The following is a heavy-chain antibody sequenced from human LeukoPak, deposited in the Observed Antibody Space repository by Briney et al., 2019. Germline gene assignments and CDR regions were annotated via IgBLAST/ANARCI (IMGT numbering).Heavy chain of an antibody. CDR1: GGSFSGYY. D-gene: IGHD1-26*01. Sequence: SETLSLTCAVYGGSFSGYYWSWIRQPPGKGLEWIGEINHSGSTNYNPSLKSRVTISVDTSKNQFSLKLSSVTAADTAVYYCARIRSFHWYFDLWGRGTLATVSS. CDR2: INHSGST. J-gene: IGHJ2*01. CDR3: ARIRSFHWYFDL. V-gene: IGHV4-34*01.